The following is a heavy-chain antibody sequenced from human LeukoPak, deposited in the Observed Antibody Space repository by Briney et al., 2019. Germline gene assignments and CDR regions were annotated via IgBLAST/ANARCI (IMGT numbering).Heavy chain of an antibody. Sequence: PSETLSLTCTVSGGSISSHYWSWIRQPPGKGLEWIGYIYYSGSTYYNPSLKSRVTISVDTSKNQFSLKLSSVTAADTAVYYCARTIFGVVRYYYYMDVWGKGTTVTVSS. V-gene: IGHV4-59*11. CDR2: IYYSGST. CDR3: ARTIFGVVRYYYYMDV. CDR1: GGSISSHY. J-gene: IGHJ6*03. D-gene: IGHD3-3*01.